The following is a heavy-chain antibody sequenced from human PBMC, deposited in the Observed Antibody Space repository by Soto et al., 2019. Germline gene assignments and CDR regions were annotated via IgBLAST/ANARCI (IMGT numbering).Heavy chain of an antibody. Sequence: EVQLVESGGGLVQPGGSLRLSCAASGFTFSSYWMHWVRQVPGEGLVWVSRIMSDGSGTTYADSVKGRFTISRDNAKNTLYLQMNSLRAEDTAVYHCARSRGSGGVEYNMDVWGQGTTVTVSS. V-gene: IGHV3-74*01. J-gene: IGHJ6*02. CDR2: IMSDGSGT. CDR1: GFTFSSYW. D-gene: IGHD3-16*01. CDR3: ARSRGSGGVEYNMDV.